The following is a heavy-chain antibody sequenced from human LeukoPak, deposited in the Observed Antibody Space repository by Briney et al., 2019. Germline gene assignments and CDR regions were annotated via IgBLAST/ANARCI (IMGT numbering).Heavy chain of an antibody. J-gene: IGHJ4*02. D-gene: IGHD3-16*02. CDR1: GYTFTSYD. CDR2: MNPNSGNT. CDR3: ARGLSVFEFDY. Sequence: ASVKVSCKASGYTFTSYDINWVRQATGQGLEWMGWMNPNSGNTGYAQKSQGRVTMTRNTSISTAYMELSSLRSEDTAVCYCARGLSVFEFDYWGQGTLVTVSS. V-gene: IGHV1-8*01.